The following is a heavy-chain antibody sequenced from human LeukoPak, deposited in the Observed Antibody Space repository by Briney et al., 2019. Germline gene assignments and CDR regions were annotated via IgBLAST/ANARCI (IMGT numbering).Heavy chain of an antibody. J-gene: IGHJ4*02. D-gene: IGHD5-24*01. CDR3: ARDSLKRWLQSYGDY. CDR1: GYTFTSYG. CDR2: ISAYNGNT. V-gene: IGHV1-18*01. Sequence: ASVKVSCKASGYTFTSYGISWVRQAPGQGLEWMGWISAYNGNTNYAQKLQGRVTMTTDTSTSTAYMELRSLRSDDTAVYYCARDSLKRWLQSYGDYWGQGTLVTVSS.